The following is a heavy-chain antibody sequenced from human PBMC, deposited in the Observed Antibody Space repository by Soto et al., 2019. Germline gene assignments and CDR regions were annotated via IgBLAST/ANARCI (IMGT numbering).Heavy chain of an antibody. CDR3: ARLGAYYRALDS. D-gene: IGHD3-22*01. CDR2: IYYDGNT. V-gene: IGHV4-39*01. J-gene: IGHJ4*02. CDR1: GGSLTSSIHY. Sequence: PSETLSVTCIVSGGSLTSSIHYWGWIRQPPGKGLESIGNIYYDGNTYYNPSLKSRVTISLDTSKNQFSLRLNSVTAADTAVYYCARLGAYYRALDSWGRGTLVTVSS.